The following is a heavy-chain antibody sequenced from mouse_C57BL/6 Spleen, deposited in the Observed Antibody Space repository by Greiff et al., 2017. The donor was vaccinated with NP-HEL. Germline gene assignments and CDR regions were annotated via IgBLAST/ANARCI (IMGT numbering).Heavy chain of an antibody. CDR1: GYTFTSYW. J-gene: IGHJ4*01. D-gene: IGHD2-4*01. CDR3: ARERDYDSAMDY. Sequence: QVQLKESGTELVKPGASVKLSCKASGYTFTSYWMHWVKQRPGQGLEWIGNINPSNGGTNYNEKFKSKATLTVDKSSSTAYMQLSSLTSEDSAVYYCARERDYDSAMDYWGQGTSVTVSS. V-gene: IGHV1-53*01. CDR2: INPSNGGT.